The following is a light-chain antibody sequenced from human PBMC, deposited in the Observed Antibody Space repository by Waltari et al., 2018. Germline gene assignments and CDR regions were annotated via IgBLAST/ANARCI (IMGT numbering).Light chain of an antibody. CDR1: SSDVGGDDS. CDR3: CSQSSYNGVI. Sequence: QSALSHPASVSGSPGQSLTISRTGSSSDVGGDDSVSWYQHHPGQAPKVIIYDVNNRPSGVSDRFSGSKSGNTASLTISGLQAEDEANYYCCSQSSYNGVIFGGGTKLTVL. CDR2: DVN. J-gene: IGLJ2*01. V-gene: IGLV2-14*03.